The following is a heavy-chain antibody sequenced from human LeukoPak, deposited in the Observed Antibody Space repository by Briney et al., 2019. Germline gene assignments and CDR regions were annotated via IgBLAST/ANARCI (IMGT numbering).Heavy chain of an antibody. V-gene: IGHV4-61*03. Sequence: PSETLSLTCTVSGYSISTGYYWSWIRQPPGKGLEWIGYIYHSGSTNYNPSLKSRVTISLDTSKKHFSLKLSSVTAADTAVYYCVRGHLVGGWFKYDAFDIWGQGTMVSVSS. J-gene: IGHJ3*02. CDR2: IYHSGST. CDR3: VRGHLVGGWFKYDAFDI. CDR1: GYSISTGYY. D-gene: IGHD6-19*01.